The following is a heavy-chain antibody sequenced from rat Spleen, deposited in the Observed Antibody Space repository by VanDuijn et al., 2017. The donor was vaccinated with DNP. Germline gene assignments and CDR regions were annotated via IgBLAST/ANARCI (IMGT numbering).Heavy chain of an antibody. CDR1: GFTFSNYD. CDR2: ISYDGSST. J-gene: IGHJ2*01. D-gene: IGHD1-4*01. Sequence: EVQLVESGGGLVQPGRSMKLSCAASGFTFSNYDMAWVRQAPKKGLEWVTTISYDGSSTYYRDSVKGRFTISRDNAKSTLYLQMDSPRSEDTATYYCTTTRVSSYFDYWGQGVMVTVSS. CDR3: TTTRVSSYFDY. V-gene: IGHV5-7*01.